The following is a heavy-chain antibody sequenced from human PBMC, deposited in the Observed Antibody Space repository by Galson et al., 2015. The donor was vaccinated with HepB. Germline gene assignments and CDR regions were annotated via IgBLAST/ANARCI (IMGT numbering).Heavy chain of an antibody. CDR1: GFPFSDYY. D-gene: IGHD2-2*01. V-gene: IGHV3-11*06. CDR3: ARVGVWAVPGASEGFDH. CDR2: ISSSTSYT. J-gene: IGHJ4*02. Sequence: SLRLSCAASGFPFSDYYMSWIRQTPGKGLEWISHISSSTSYTKYADSVKGRFTISRDDATNSLYLQMNSLRVEETAVYYCARVGVWAVPGASEGFDHWGQGVLVIVSS.